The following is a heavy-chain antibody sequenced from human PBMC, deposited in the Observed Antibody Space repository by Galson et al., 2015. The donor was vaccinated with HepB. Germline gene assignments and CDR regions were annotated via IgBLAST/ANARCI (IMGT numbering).Heavy chain of an antibody. J-gene: IGHJ4*02. Sequence: SETLSLTCAVYGGSFSGYYWSWIRQPPGKGLEWIGEINHSGSTNYNPSLKSRVTISVDTSKNEFSLKMNSVTAADTAVYYCARFPPIALDYGSKGDFWGQGTLVTVSS. CDR2: INHSGST. CDR3: ARFPPIALDYGSKGDF. D-gene: IGHD4-17*01. CDR1: GGSFSGYY. V-gene: IGHV4-34*01.